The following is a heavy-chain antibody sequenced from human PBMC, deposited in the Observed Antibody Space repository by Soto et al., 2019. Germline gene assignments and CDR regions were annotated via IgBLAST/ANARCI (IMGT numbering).Heavy chain of an antibody. V-gene: IGHV4-39*01. CDR1: GGSISRSSFY. CDR2: IYYSGST. Sequence: PSETLSLTCTVSGGSISRSSFYWGWIRQSPGKGLEWIGTIYYSGSTYYRPSLKSRVTISVDTSKNQFSLKLSSVTAADTAVYYCARQVPAAIRLGWFDPWGQGTLVTVS. CDR3: ARQVPAAIRLGWFDP. D-gene: IGHD2-2*02. J-gene: IGHJ5*02.